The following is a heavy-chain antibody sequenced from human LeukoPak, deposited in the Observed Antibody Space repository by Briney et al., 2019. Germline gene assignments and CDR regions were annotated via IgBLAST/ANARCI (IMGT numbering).Heavy chain of an antibody. V-gene: IGHV1-18*01. Sequence: GASVKVSCKASGYSFNTYGISWVRQAPGQGLERMGWVSADNGETNYAQKFQGRVTMTRDTSTSTAYMELRSLRSDDTAVYYCARDYQLLLLWDCFDPWGQGTLVSVSS. J-gene: IGHJ5*02. CDR2: VSADNGET. CDR1: GYSFNTYG. CDR3: ARDYQLLLLWDCFDP. D-gene: IGHD2-2*01.